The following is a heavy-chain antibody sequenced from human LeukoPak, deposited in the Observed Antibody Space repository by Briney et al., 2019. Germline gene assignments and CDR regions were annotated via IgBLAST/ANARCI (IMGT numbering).Heavy chain of an antibody. Sequence: SETLSPTCTVSGYSISSGYYWGWIRQPPGKGLEWIGSIYHSGSTYYNPSLKSRVTISVDTSKNQFSLKLSSVTAADTAVYYCARGIDYDFWSGYSTRASFDYWGQGTLVTVSS. V-gene: IGHV4-38-2*02. CDR2: IYHSGST. CDR1: GYSISSGYY. CDR3: ARGIDYDFWSGYSTRASFDY. J-gene: IGHJ4*02. D-gene: IGHD3-3*01.